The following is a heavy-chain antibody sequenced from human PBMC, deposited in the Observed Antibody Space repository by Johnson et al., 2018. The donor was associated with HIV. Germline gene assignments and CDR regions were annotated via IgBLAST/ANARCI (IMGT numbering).Heavy chain of an antibody. D-gene: IGHD3-3*01. V-gene: IGHV3-30-3*01. CDR2: ISYDGSNK. Sequence: QVQLVESGGGVVQPGRSLRLSCAASGFTFSSYAMHWVRQAPGKGLEWVAVISYDGSNKYYADSVKGRFTISRDNSKNTLYLQMNSLRGEDTAVYYCASDRSGGYYNFWSGYNPEDGAFDIWGQGTMVTVSS. CDR3: ASDRSGGYYNFWSGYNPEDGAFDI. J-gene: IGHJ3*02. CDR1: GFTFSSYA.